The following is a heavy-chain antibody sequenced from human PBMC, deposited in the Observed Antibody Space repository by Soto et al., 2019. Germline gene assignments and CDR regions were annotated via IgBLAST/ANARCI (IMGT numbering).Heavy chain of an antibody. CDR1: GFTVSSNY. D-gene: IGHD2-15*01. CDR3: ARDLPSSGGSCCFDY. V-gene: IGHV3-66*01. Sequence: EVQLVESGGGLVQPGGSLRLSCAASGFTVSSNYMSWVRQAPGKGLEWVSVIYSGGSTYYADSVKGRFTISRDNSKNTLYLQMNSLRAEDTAVYYCARDLPSSGGSCCFDYWGQGTLVTVSS. CDR2: IYSGGST. J-gene: IGHJ4*02.